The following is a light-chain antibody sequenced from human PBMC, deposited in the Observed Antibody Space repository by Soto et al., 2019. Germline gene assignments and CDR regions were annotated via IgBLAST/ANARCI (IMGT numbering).Light chain of an antibody. CDR1: SSNIGAGYD. J-gene: IGLJ1*01. CDR2: GNR. V-gene: IGLV1-40*01. Sequence: QSVLTQPPSGSGAPGQRVTISCTGTSSNIGAGYDVHWYQQFPGTAPKLLIYGNRNRPSGVPDRFSGSKSGTSASLAITGLQAEDEATYYCQSCDSSLSGSGVFGTGTKLTVL. CDR3: QSCDSSLSGSGV.